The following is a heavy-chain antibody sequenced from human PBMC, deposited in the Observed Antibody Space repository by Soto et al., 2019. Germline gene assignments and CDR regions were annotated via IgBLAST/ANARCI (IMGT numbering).Heavy chain of an antibody. CDR1: GFTFSSYW. V-gene: IGHV3-74*01. D-gene: IGHD1-1*01. Sequence: GGSLRLSCAASGFTFSSYWMHWVRQAPGKGLVWVSRINSDGSSTSYADSVKGRFTISRDNAKNTLYLQMNSLRAEDTAVYYCARQSALSNGWAENDAFDIWGQGTMVTVSS. CDR3: ARQSALSNGWAENDAFDI. CDR2: INSDGSST. J-gene: IGHJ3*02.